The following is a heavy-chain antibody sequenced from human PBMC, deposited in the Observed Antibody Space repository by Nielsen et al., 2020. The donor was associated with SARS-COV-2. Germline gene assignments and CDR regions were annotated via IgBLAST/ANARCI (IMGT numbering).Heavy chain of an antibody. Sequence: SETLSLTCAVYGGSFSSYYWGWIRQPPGKGLEWIGSIYYSGSTYYNPSLKSRVTISVDTSKNQFSLKLSSVTAADTAVYYCARHGIVRATIDYWGQGTLVTVSS. CDR3: ARHGIVRATIDY. CDR1: GGSFSSYY. J-gene: IGHJ4*02. V-gene: IGHV4-39*01. D-gene: IGHD1-26*01. CDR2: IYYSGST.